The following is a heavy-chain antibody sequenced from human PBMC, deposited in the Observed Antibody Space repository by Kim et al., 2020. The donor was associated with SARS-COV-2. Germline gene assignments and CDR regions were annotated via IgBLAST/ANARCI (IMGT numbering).Heavy chain of an antibody. Sequence: SETLSLTCAVYGGSFSGYYWSWIRQPPGKGLEWIGEINHSGSTNYNPSLKSRVTISVDTSKNQFSLKLSSVTAADTAVYYCARGNDSSGYYRYFDYWGQGTLVTVSS. CDR3: ARGNDSSGYYRYFDY. V-gene: IGHV4-34*01. D-gene: IGHD3-22*01. CDR1: GGSFSGYY. J-gene: IGHJ4*02. CDR2: INHSGST.